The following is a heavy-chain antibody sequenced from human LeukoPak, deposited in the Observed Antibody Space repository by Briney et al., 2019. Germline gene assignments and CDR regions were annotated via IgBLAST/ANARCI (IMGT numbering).Heavy chain of an antibody. CDR3: ARRSRRMATSDY. Sequence: SETLSLTCAVYGGSFSGYYWSWLRQPPGKGLEWIGEINHSGSTNYNPSLKSRVTISVDTSKNQFSLKLSSVTAADTAVYYCARRSRRMATSDYWGQGTLVTVSS. CDR2: INHSGST. CDR1: GGSFSGYY. D-gene: IGHD5-24*01. V-gene: IGHV4-34*01. J-gene: IGHJ4*02.